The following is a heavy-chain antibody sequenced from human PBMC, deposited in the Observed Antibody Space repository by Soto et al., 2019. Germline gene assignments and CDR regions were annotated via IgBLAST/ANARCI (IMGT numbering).Heavy chain of an antibody. CDR1: GFTFSSYW. Sequence: EVQLVESGGGLVQPGGSLRLSCAASGFTFSSYWMHWVRQVPGKGLVWVSRVNSDARSTGYADSVKGRFTISRDNAKNMLYLQMSSLRAEDTAVYYCASQGYCSGGTCGAYWGQGTLVTVSS. CDR2: VNSDARST. V-gene: IGHV3-74*01. CDR3: ASQGYCSGGTCGAY. D-gene: IGHD2-15*01. J-gene: IGHJ4*02.